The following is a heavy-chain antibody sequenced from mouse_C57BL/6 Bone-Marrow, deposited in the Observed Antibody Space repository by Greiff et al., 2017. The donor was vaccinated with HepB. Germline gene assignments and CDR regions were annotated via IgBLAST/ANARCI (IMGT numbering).Heavy chain of an antibody. V-gene: IGHV3-6*01. CDR2: ISYDGSN. Sequence: EVQVVESGPGLVKPSQSLSLTCSVTGYSITSGYYWNWIRQFPGNKLEWMGYISYDGSNNYNPSLKNRISITRDTSKNQFFLKLNSVTTEDTATYYCARGYGSSYDYAMDYWGQGTSVTVSS. CDR3: ARGYGSSYDYAMDY. D-gene: IGHD1-1*01. CDR1: GYSITSGYY. J-gene: IGHJ4*01.